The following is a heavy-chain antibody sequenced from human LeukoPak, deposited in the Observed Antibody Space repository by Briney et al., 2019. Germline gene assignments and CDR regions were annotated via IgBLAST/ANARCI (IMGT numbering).Heavy chain of an antibody. CDR1: GLTFGDYA. D-gene: IGHD2-2*01. V-gene: IGHV3-9*01. CDR3: ARAPKLTIPEIGTASNYYGMDV. Sequence: PGRSLRLSCAVSGLTFGDYALHWVRQAPGKGLEWVSGITWNGGSIGYADSVKGRFTISRDNANNSLYLQMNSLTAEDTAVYFCARAPKLTIPEIGTASNYYGMDVWGPGTTVIVSS. J-gene: IGHJ6*02. CDR2: ITWNGGSI.